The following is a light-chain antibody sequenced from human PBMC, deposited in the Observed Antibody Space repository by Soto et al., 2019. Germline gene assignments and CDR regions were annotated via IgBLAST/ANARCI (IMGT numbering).Light chain of an antibody. CDR1: QTISIW. CDR2: DAS. V-gene: IGKV1-5*01. J-gene: IGKJ2*01. CDR3: QQYKSYPYT. Sequence: GDRVTITCRARQTISIWLAWYQQKPGKAPKLLIYDASILESGVPSRFSGSGSGTEFTLTISSLQPDDFATYYCQQYKSYPYTFGQGTKLEIK.